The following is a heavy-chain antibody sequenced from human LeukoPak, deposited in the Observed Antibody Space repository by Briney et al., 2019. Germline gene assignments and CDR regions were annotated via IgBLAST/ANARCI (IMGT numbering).Heavy chain of an antibody. Sequence: ASVKVSCKASGFSFIGYYMHWVRQAPGQGLEWMGWTNPSTGGTKYAPKFQGRVSMTRDTSISTVYMELSRLRSDDMAVYFCAREGREPEGGDDAFDMWGGGTMVTVSS. CDR1: GFSFIGYY. J-gene: IGHJ3*02. V-gene: IGHV1-2*02. D-gene: IGHD1-14*01. CDR3: AREGREPEGGDDAFDM. CDR2: TNPSTGGT.